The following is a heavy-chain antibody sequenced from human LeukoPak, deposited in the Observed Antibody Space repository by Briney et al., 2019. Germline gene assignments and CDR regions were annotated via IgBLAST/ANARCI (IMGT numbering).Heavy chain of an antibody. D-gene: IGHD6-13*01. CDR3: ARGDRYSSSWPFDY. Sequence: PSETLSLTCAVYGGSLRGYYWNWIRQPPGKGLEWIGEINHSGSTNYNPSLKSRVTISVDTSKNQFLLKLSSVTAADTAVYYCARGDRYSSSWPFDYWGQGTLVTVSS. V-gene: IGHV4-34*01. CDR1: GGSLRGYY. J-gene: IGHJ4*02. CDR2: INHSGST.